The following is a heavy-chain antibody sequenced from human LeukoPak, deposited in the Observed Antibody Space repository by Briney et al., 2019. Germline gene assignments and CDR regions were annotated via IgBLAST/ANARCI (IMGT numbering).Heavy chain of an antibody. J-gene: IGHJ4*02. V-gene: IGHV1-18*01. D-gene: IGHD6-13*01. CDR1: GYTFTSYG. CDR2: ISAYNGNT. CDR3: ATSIAAAGSLYFDY. Sequence: ASVKVSCKASGYTFTSYGISWVRQAPGQGLEWMGWISAYNGNTNYAQKLQGRVTMTTDTSTSTAYMELRSLRSDDTAVYYCATSIAAAGSLYFDYWGQGTLVTVSS.